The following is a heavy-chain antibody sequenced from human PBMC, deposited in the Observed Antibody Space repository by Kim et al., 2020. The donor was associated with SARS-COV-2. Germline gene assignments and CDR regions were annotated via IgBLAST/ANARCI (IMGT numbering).Heavy chain of an antibody. V-gene: IGHV2-5*02. CDR3: AHRIAVAGSWSYFGQ. D-gene: IGHD6-19*01. CDR2: IYWDDDR. J-gene: IGHJ4*02. Sequence: SGPTLVNPTQTLTLACTFSGFSFSTTGVGVGWIRQPPGKALERLAIIYWDDDRRYSPSLKSRLTITKDTSKTQVVLTMTNMDPVDTGTYYCAHRIAVAGSWSYFGQWGQGIQVTVSS. CDR1: GFSFSTTGVG.